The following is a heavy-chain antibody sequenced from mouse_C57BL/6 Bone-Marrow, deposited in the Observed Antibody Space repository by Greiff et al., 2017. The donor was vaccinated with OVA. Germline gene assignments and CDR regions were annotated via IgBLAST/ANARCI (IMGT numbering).Heavy chain of an antibody. D-gene: IGHD1-2*01. CDR1: GYTFTDYN. J-gene: IGHJ4*01. CDR3: AKTGGIYYGTYYAMDY. Sequence: EVQLQQSGPELVKPGASVKIPCKASGYTFTDYNMDWVKQSHGKSLEWIGDINPNNGGTIYNQKFKGKATLTVDKSSSTAYMELRSLTSEDTAVYYCAKTGGIYYGTYYAMDYWGQGTSVTVSS. CDR2: INPNNGGT. V-gene: IGHV1-18*01.